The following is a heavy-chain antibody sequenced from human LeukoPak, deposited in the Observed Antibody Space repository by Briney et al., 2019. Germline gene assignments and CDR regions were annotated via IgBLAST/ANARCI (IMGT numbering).Heavy chain of an antibody. Sequence: SETLSLTCAVSGDSFSSHYWTWIRQAPGRGLEWIGYISYIGTTNYNPSPKSRVAISIDTSKNQFSLKLTSVTTADTAVYYCARDLVTVTKGFDIWGLGTMVSVSS. CDR2: ISYIGTT. J-gene: IGHJ3*02. V-gene: IGHV4-59*11. D-gene: IGHD4-17*01. CDR1: GDSFSSHY. CDR3: ARDLVTVTKGFDI.